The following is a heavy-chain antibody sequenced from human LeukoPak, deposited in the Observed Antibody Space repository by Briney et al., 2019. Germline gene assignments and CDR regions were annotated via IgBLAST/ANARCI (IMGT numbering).Heavy chain of an antibody. J-gene: IGHJ4*02. Sequence: ASVKVSCKASGYTFTTYYMHWVRQAPGQGLEWMGIINPSGGSTSYAQKFQGRVTMTRDMSTSTVYMELSSLRSEDTAVYYCAATQGIAVAGTLDYWGQGTLVTVSS. D-gene: IGHD6-19*01. V-gene: IGHV1-46*01. CDR1: GYTFTTYY. CDR3: AATQGIAVAGTLDY. CDR2: INPSGGST.